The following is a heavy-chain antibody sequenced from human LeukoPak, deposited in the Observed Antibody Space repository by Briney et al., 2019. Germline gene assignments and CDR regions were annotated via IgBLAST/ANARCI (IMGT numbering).Heavy chain of an antibody. V-gene: IGHV3-23*01. CDR2: ISGSGGST. J-gene: IGHJ4*02. CDR3: ARKLERRRTSADFDY. Sequence: GGSLRLSCAASGFTFSTYGMSWVRQAPGMGLEWVSAISGSGGSTYYADSVKGRFTISRDNSKNTLYLQMNSLRAEDTAVYYCARKLERRRTSADFDYWGQGTPVTISS. CDR1: GFTFSTYG. D-gene: IGHD1-1*01.